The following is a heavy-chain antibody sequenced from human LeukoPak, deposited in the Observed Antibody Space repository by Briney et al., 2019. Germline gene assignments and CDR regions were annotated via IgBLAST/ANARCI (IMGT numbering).Heavy chain of an antibody. J-gene: IGHJ4*02. CDR2: VKQDGTEK. V-gene: IGHV3-7*01. CDR1: GFTFRDYW. D-gene: IGHD6-13*01. Sequence: GGSLRLSCEASGFTFRDYWMTWVRHAPGKGLEWVDNVKQDGTEKFYVDSVKGRFTISRDNGKNSLYLQMNSLRVEDTAIYYCARAGGTSWADYWGQGTLVTVSS. CDR3: ARAGGTSWADY.